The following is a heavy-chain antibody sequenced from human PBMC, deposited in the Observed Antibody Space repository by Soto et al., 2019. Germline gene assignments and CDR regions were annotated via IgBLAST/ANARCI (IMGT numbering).Heavy chain of an antibody. CDR1: GGSINNYY. D-gene: IGHD3-3*02. J-gene: IGHJ5*02. CDR2: VFTTGTT. V-gene: IGHV4-4*07. Sequence: SETLSLTCSVTGGSINNYYWSWVRQSAGKGLEWIGRVFTTGTTDYNPSLKGRVTISVDTSKNQFSLSLRSVTAADTAIYYCARDFNSIFDDFADMRWNFDPWGRGTLVTVSS. CDR3: ARDFNSIFDDFADMRWNFDP.